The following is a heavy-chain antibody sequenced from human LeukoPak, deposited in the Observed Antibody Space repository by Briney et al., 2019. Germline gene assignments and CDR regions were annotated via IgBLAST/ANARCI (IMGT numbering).Heavy chain of an antibody. D-gene: IGHD3-22*01. J-gene: IGHJ3*02. CDR2: VHDSGST. CDR3: ARLPDSGGYYDAFDI. V-gene: IGHV4-59*08. CDR1: GGSMSRHY. Sequence: PSETLSLTCTVSGGSMSRHYWSWIRQTPGKGLEWIGYVHDSGSTKYKSSLKSRVTVSLDRSKNRVSLQLRSVTATDTAVYYCARLPDSGGYYDAFDIWGQGTMVTASS.